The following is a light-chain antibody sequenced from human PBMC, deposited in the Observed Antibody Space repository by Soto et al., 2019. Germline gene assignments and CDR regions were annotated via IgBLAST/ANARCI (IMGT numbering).Light chain of an antibody. J-gene: IGKJ1*01. Sequence: ASPMTQTPLPPYPPIAAIVTITCRASQGISSYLAWYQQKPGKAPKLLIYAASTLQSGVPSRFSGSGSGTDFTLTISSLQSDDFATYYCQQYYSYPRTFGQGTKVDIK. CDR1: QGISSY. V-gene: IGKV1-8*01. CDR3: QQYYSYPRT. CDR2: AAS.